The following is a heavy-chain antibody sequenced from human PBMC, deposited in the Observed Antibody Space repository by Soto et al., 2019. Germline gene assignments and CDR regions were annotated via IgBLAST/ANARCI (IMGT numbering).Heavy chain of an antibody. CDR3: ARGTPELYRSWLVPAAILRYYYYGMDV. CDR1: GYTFTSYD. D-gene: IGHD2-2*01. J-gene: IGHJ6*02. V-gene: IGHV1-8*01. Sequence: ASVKVSCKASGYTFTSYDINWVRQATGQGLEWMGWMNPNSGNTGYAQKFQGRVTMTRNTSISTAYMELSSLRSEDTAVYYCARGTPELYRSWLVPAAILRYYYYGMDVWGQGTMVTVSS. CDR2: MNPNSGNT.